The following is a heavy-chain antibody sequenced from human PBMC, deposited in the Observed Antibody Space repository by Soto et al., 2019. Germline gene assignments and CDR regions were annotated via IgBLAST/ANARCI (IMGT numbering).Heavy chain of an antibody. CDR3: AAGGGLPRYY. Sequence: QLQLQESGSGLVKPSQTLSLTCAVSGGSISSGGYSWSWIRQPPGKGLEWIGYIYHSGSTYYNPSLTSRATIAVDRSKNQFSLRLRSVTAADTAVYYRAAGGGLPRYYWGQGTLVTVSS. V-gene: IGHV4-30-2*01. D-gene: IGHD5-12*01. CDR1: GGSISSGGYS. J-gene: IGHJ4*02. CDR2: IYHSGST.